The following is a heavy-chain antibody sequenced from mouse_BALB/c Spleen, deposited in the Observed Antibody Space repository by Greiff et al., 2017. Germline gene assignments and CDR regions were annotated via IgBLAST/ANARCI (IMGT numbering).Heavy chain of an antibody. CDR1: GFSLTSYG. J-gene: IGHJ4*01. D-gene: IGHD4-1*01. Sequence: QVQLKQSGPGLVQPSQSLSITCTVSGFSLTSYGVHWVRQSPGKGLEWLGMIWGDGSTDYNSALKSRLSISKDNSKSQVFLKMNSLQTDDTARYYCARSGWDVNYAMDYWGQGTSVTVSS. CDR3: ARSGWDVNYAMDY. V-gene: IGHV2-4-1*01. CDR2: IWGDGST.